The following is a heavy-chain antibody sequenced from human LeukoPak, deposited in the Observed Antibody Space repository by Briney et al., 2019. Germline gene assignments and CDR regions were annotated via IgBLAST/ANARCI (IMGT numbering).Heavy chain of an antibody. D-gene: IGHD6-19*01. Sequence: PSETLSLTCIVSGGSTSSYSWNWIRQSPGKGLEWVGYISHSGTTSYNSSLKSRVTISVDTSKNQLSLKLTSVTAADTAVYYCARWDDSAWGFGNWGPGTLVTVSS. CDR1: GGSTSSYS. CDR2: ISHSGTT. J-gene: IGHJ4*02. V-gene: IGHV4-59*08. CDR3: ARWDDSAWGFGN.